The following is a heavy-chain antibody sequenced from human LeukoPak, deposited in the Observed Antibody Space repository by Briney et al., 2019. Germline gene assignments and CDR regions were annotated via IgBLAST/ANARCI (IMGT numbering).Heavy chain of an antibody. Sequence: PGGSLRLSCAVSVFTVSIYYMTGVRQAPGKALEWVSFIYRDGSANYADAVKGRFTISRDNSRNTVYLQMNSLRAEDTAVYYCARGPGWNYFDYWGQGTLVTVSS. CDR1: VFTVSIYY. CDR3: ARGPGWNYFDY. V-gene: IGHV3-66*01. D-gene: IGHD2-15*01. J-gene: IGHJ4*02. CDR2: IYRDGSA.